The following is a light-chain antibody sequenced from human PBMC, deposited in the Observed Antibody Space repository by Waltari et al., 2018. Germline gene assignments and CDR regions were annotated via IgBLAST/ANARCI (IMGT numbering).Light chain of an antibody. J-gene: IGKJ2*01. CDR2: GAS. Sequence: EIVLTQSPGTLSLYPGERATLSCRASQSVSSSYVAWYQQKPGQAPRCLIYGASSRATGIPDRFSGSGSGTDFTLTISRLEPEDFAVYYCQQYGSSPPNTFGQGTKLEIK. CDR3: QQYGSSPPNT. V-gene: IGKV3-20*01. CDR1: QSVSSSY.